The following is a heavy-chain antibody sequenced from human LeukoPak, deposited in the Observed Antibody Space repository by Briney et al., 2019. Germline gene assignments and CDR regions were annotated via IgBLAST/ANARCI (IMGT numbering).Heavy chain of an antibody. J-gene: IGHJ4*02. D-gene: IGHD4-23*01. CDR1: GFTFSDYY. V-gene: IGHV3-11*01. Sequence: GGSLRLSCAASGFTFSDYYMSWILQAPGKGLEWLSYISSDGTTIQYADSVKGRFTISRDNAKNSLYLQMNSLRAEDAAVYYCAREERLRWTAYWGQGTLVTVSS. CDR3: AREERLRWTAY. CDR2: ISSDGTTI.